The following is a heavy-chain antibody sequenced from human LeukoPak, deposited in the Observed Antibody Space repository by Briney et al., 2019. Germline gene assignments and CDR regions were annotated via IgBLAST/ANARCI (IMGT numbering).Heavy chain of an antibody. J-gene: IGHJ4*02. CDR3: AKDLWGYCSGGSCRDGNFFDY. CDR1: GFTFSSYA. V-gene: IGHV3-23*01. D-gene: IGHD2-15*01. Sequence: GGSLRLSCAASGFTFSSYAMSWVRQAPGKGLEWVSAISGSGGSTYYADSVKGRFTISRDNSKNTLYLQMNSLRAEDTAVYYCAKDLWGYCSGGSCRDGNFFDYWGPGTVVTVSS. CDR2: ISGSGGST.